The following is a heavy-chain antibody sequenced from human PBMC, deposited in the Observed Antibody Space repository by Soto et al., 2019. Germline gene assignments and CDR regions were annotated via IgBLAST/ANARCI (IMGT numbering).Heavy chain of an antibody. CDR3: ARDNNGWSDY. CDR1: GYTFTKYV. J-gene: IGHJ4*02. V-gene: IGHV1-3*01. D-gene: IGHD6-19*01. CDR2: IDAGNGNT. Sequence: QVQLVQSGAEVKKSGASVKVSCKASGYTFTKYVMHWVRQAPGQRLEWMGWIDAGNGNTVYLQKFQGRVTITRDTSASTAHMELSSLRSEDTAVYYCARDNNGWSDYWGQGTLVTVSS.